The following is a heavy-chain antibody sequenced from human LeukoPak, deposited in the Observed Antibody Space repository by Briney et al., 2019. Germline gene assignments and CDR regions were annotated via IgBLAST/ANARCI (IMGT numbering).Heavy chain of an antibody. CDR2: IRYDGSNK. J-gene: IGHJ4*02. V-gene: IGHV3-30*02. D-gene: IGHD2-15*01. CDR1: GFTFSTYG. CDR3: AKDVVGAADY. Sequence: HPGGPLTLSCAASGFTFSTYGMHWVRHAPGKGLEWVAFIRYDGSNKYYADSVKGRFTISRDNSKNTLYLQMNSLRAEDTAVYYCAKDVVGAADYWGQGTLVTVSS.